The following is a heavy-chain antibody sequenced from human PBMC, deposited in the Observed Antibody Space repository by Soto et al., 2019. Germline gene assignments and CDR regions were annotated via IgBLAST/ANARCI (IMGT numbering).Heavy chain of an antibody. J-gene: IGHJ4*02. CDR2: IDPGDSYT. Sequence: PGESLKISCKGSGYSFTNYWIHWVRQMAGKGLEWMGRIDPGDSYTNYSPSFQGHVTISVDKSISTAYLQWSSLQASDTAIYYCARLPPPTYCSGSTCSGYWGQGTLVT. V-gene: IGHV5-10-1*01. CDR1: GYSFTNYW. D-gene: IGHD2-15*01. CDR3: ARLPPPTYCSGSTCSGY.